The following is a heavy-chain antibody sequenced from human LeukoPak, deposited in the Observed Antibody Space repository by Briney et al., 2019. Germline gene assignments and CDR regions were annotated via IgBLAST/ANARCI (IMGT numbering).Heavy chain of an antibody. J-gene: IGHJ4*02. Sequence: SETLSLTCTVSGGTISSYYWSGIRQPPGKGLEWIGSIYYSGSTNYNPSLKSRVTISVDTSKNQFSLNLSSVTAADTAVYFCARGHSYYYDSSGYYPDYFDSWGQGALGTVSS. V-gene: IGHV4-59*01. CDR1: GGTISSYY. CDR3: ARGHSYYYDSSGYYPDYFDS. CDR2: IYYSGST. D-gene: IGHD3-22*01.